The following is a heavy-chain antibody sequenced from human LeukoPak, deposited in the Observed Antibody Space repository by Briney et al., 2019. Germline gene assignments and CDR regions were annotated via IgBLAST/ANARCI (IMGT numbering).Heavy chain of an antibody. V-gene: IGHV4-59*11. CDR1: GGFISRHY. D-gene: IGHD3-22*01. CDR2: IYYSGKI. CDR3: ARRFDNDSSGDPDTFDM. J-gene: IGHJ3*02. Sequence: PSETLSLTCAVSGGFISRHYWSWIRQPLGKGLEWIGYIYYSGKIYYSPSLRSRVTMSVAKSNNHFSQKQTSVTAADTDEYYCARRFDNDSSGDPDTFDMWGQGTLVTVSS.